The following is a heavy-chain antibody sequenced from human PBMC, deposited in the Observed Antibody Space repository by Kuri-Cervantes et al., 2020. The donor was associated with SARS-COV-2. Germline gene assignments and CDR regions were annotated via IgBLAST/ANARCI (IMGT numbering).Heavy chain of an antibody. Sequence: SCAVYGGSFSGYYWSWIRQPPGKGLEWIVEINQSGSTNYNPSLKSRVTISVDTSKNQFSLKLSSVTAADTAVYYCSGGPVVPAANPKWGIDYWGQGTLVTVSS. CDR1: GGSFSGYY. CDR3: SGGPVVPAANPKWGIDY. D-gene: IGHD2-2*01. J-gene: IGHJ4*02. V-gene: IGHV4-34*01. CDR2: INQSGST.